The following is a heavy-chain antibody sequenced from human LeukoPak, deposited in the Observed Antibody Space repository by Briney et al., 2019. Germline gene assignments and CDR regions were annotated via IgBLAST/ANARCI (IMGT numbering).Heavy chain of an antibody. CDR3: ARQTAMAPGAFFDY. J-gene: IGHJ4*02. CDR2: IRYDGNDK. Sequence: GGSLRLSCAASGFTFSYYGMHWVRQAPGKGLEWVAFIRYDGNDKFYAESVKGRFTISRDNAKNSLYLQMNSLRAEDTAVYYCARQTAMAPGAFFDYWGQGTLVTVSS. D-gene: IGHD5-18*01. CDR1: GFTFSYYG. V-gene: IGHV3-30*02.